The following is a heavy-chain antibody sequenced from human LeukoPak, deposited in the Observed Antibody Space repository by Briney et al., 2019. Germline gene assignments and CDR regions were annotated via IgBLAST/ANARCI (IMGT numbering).Heavy chain of an antibody. J-gene: IGHJ5*02. CDR3: ARSRRGNTGYCSGGSCSSGWFAP. D-gene: IGHD2-15*01. V-gene: IGHV4-59*01. CDR2: IYYSGST. Sequence: SETLSLTCTVSGGSISSYYWSWIRQPPGKGLEWIGYIYYSGSTNYNPSRKSRVTISLDTSKNQFSLTLSSVTAADTAVYYCARSRRGNTGYCSGGSCSSGWFAPWGQGTLVTVSS. CDR1: GGSISSYY.